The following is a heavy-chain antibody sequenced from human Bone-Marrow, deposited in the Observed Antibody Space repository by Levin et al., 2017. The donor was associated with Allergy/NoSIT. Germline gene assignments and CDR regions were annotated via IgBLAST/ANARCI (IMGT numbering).Heavy chain of an antibody. CDR1: GFFVRSNY. CDR3: AKTYHDAGGFAIDAFDV. D-gene: IGHD2-8*02. V-gene: IGHV3-53*01. J-gene: IGHJ3*01. CDR2: IYNGGTT. Sequence: GESLKISCAVSGFFVRSNYMNWVRQAPGKGLEWVSVIYNGGTTYYADSVKGRFTMSRDRSTTTFYLQMSSLRPEDTAIYYCAKTYHDAGGFAIDAFDVWGQGTMVTVSS.